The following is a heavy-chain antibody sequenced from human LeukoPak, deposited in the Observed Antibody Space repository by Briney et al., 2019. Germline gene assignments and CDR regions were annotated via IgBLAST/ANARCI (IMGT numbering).Heavy chain of an antibody. V-gene: IGHV4-4*07. CDR1: SGSINDYY. J-gene: IGHJ6*04. Sequence: PSETLSLTCTVSSGSINDYYGSWVRQPAGKGLEWLGRIYSSGSTTYNPSVKSRVTMSVDTSNNQFSLKMTSVTAADTAVYYCAREGKWFGTYYYCMDVWGKGTTVTVSS. CDR2: IYSSGST. D-gene: IGHD3-10*01. CDR3: AREGKWFGTYYYCMDV.